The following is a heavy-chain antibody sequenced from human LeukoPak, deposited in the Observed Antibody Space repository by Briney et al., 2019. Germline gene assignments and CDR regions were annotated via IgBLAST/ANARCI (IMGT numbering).Heavy chain of an antibody. D-gene: IGHD5-12*01. CDR1: GFTFRNYA. J-gene: IGHJ4*02. CDR2: MSSNGGNT. Sequence: GGSLRLSCAASGFTFRNYAMHWVRQAPGKGLEYVSAMSSNGGNTYYANSVEGRFTISRDNSKNRLYLQMGSLRVQDMAVYYCARGGYSGYDPFDYWGQGTLVTVSS. CDR3: ARGGYSGYDPFDY. V-gene: IGHV3-64*01.